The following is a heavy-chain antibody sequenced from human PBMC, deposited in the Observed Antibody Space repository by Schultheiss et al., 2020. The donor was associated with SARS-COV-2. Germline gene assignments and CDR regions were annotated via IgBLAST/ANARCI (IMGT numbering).Heavy chain of an antibody. Sequence: SQTLSLTCTVSGESITSTVYYWGWIRQPPGKGLEWIGSLYYSGSGYYNPSLKSRVTISVDTSKNQFSLKLSSVTAADTAVYYCARQGDTAMVVGRNWFDPWGQGTLVTVSS. CDR2: LYYSGSG. CDR1: GESITSTVYY. D-gene: IGHD5-18*01. V-gene: IGHV4-39*01. CDR3: ARQGDTAMVVGRNWFDP. J-gene: IGHJ5*02.